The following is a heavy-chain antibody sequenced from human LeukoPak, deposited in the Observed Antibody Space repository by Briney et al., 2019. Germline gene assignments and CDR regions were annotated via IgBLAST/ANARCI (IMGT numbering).Heavy chain of an antibody. J-gene: IGHJ4*02. CDR2: ISPNADRT. D-gene: IGHD3-22*01. Sequence: GGSLRLSCAASGFTFGSYAMSWPRQAPGKGLEWVSFISPNADRTNNADSVEGRFTISRDNPRNTLYLQMNSLRDADTAVYYCAIMHGYYDGSGYWVQWGQGTLVTVSS. V-gene: IGHV3-23*01. CDR1: GFTFGSYA. CDR3: AIMHGYYDGSGYWVQ.